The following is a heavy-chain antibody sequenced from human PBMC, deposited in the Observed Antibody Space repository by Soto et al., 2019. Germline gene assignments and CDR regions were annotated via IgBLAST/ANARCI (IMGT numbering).Heavy chain of an antibody. Sequence: SVKVSCKASGGTFSSYAISWVRQAPGQGLEWMGGIIPIFGTANYAQKFQGRVTITADESTSTAYMELSSLRSDDTAVYYCARSVYPYGSGSYYPSNYWGQGTLVTVSS. CDR2: IIPIFGTA. CDR1: GGTFSSYA. J-gene: IGHJ4*02. D-gene: IGHD3-10*01. CDR3: ARSVYPYGSGSYYPSNY. V-gene: IGHV1-69*13.